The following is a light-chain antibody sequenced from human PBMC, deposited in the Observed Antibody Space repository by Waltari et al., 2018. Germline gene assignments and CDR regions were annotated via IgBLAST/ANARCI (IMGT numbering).Light chain of an antibody. V-gene: IGKV1-39*01. J-gene: IGKJ1*01. CDR2: AAS. CDR1: QNINSF. Sequence: DIQMTQSPSSLSASVGDRVTITCRASQNINSFLNWYQQKPGRAPKLLIYAASILHSGVPSRFSGSGSGTDYTLTISSLQPEDFATYYCQQSYSTWTSGHGTKVEI. CDR3: QQSYSTWT.